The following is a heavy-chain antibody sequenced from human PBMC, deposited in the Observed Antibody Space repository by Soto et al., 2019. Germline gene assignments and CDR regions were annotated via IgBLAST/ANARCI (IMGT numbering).Heavy chain of an antibody. D-gene: IGHD3-3*01. Sequence: LSLTCNVSGGFISNSDYFWSWIRQSPGKGLECIGYSSSSGNTYYNPSLRSRATLSVDRSKNQFSLKLSSVTAADTAVYYCARVLVDYDFWSGYYISRWFDPWGQGTLVTVSS. CDR2: SSSSGNT. V-gene: IGHV4-30-4*01. CDR3: ARVLVDYDFWSGYYISRWFDP. J-gene: IGHJ5*02. CDR1: GGFISNSDYF.